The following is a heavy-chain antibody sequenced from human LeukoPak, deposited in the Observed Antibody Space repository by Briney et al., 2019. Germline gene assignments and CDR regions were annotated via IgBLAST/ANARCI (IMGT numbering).Heavy chain of an antibody. Sequence: GRSLRLSCTASEFTFGDYGMSWVRHAPGKGLGWVSSISRSGRHIYCADSMKGRFTISRDNAKNSLYLQMNGLRAEDTAVYYCARVAEAAAFDYWGQGTLVTVSS. D-gene: IGHD6-13*01. V-gene: IGHV3-21*01. CDR1: EFTFGDYG. CDR2: ISRSGRHI. CDR3: ARVAEAAAFDY. J-gene: IGHJ4*02.